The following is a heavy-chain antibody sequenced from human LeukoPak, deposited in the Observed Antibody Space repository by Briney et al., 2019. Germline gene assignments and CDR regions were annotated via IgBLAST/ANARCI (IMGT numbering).Heavy chain of an antibody. D-gene: IGHD3-10*01. V-gene: IGHV1-2*02. CDR1: GYTFTGYY. CDR2: MNPSSGGT. CDR3: ARDRSRVLLSPPQNPEYFQH. J-gene: IGHJ1*01. Sequence: ASVKVSCKASGYTFTGYYMHWVRQAPGQGLEWMGWMNPSSGGTNYAQKFQGRVTMTRDTSISTAYMELSRLRSDDTAVYYCARDRSRVLLSPPQNPEYFQHWGQGTLVTVSS.